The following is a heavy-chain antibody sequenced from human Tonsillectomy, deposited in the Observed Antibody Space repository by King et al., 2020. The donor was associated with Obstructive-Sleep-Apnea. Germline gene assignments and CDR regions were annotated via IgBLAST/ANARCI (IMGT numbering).Heavy chain of an antibody. V-gene: IGHV1-8*01. D-gene: IGHD3-10*01. CDR1: GYTFSSYD. CDR2: MNPYSANT. CDR3: ARGKSGSGSNWFDP. J-gene: IGHJ5*02. Sequence: VQLVESGAEVKKPGASVKVSCKASGYTFSSYDINWVRQATGQGLEWMGWMNPYSANTGYAQRFQGRVTMTRNTSICTAYMELNNLRSEDTAVYFCARGKSGSGSNWFDPWGQGTLVTVSS.